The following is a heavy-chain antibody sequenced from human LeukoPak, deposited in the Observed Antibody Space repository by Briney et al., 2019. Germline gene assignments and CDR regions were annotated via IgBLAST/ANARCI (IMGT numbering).Heavy chain of an antibody. Sequence: PGESLKISCKGSGYSFTSYWIGWVRQMPGKGLEWMGIIYPGDSDTRYSPSFQGQVTISADKSISTAYLQWSSLKASDTAMYYCARPADSSGYPIDIWGQGTMVTVSS. V-gene: IGHV5-51*01. CDR2: IYPGDSDT. D-gene: IGHD3-22*01. CDR3: ARPADSSGYPIDI. J-gene: IGHJ3*02. CDR1: GYSFTSYW.